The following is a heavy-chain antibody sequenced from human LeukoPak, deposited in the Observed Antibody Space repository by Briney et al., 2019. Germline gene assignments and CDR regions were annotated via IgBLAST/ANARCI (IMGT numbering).Heavy chain of an antibody. CDR2: TYYRSKWYN. V-gene: IGHV6-1*01. CDR3: AGRNDYYYYMDV. Sequence: SQTLSLTCAISGDSVSSNSAAWNWIRQSPSRGLEWLGRTYYRSKWYNDYAVSVKSRITINPDTSKNQFSLKLSSVTAADTAVYYCAGRNDYYYYMDVWGKGTTVTVSS. CDR1: GDSVSSNSAA. J-gene: IGHJ6*03.